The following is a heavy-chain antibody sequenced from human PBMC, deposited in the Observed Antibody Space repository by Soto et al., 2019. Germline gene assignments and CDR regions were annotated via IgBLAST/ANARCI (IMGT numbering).Heavy chain of an antibody. Sequence: QVQLVQSGAEVKKPGSSVKVSCKASGGTFSSSAISWVRQAPGQGLEWMGGIIPIFGTANYAQKFQGRVTITADESTSTAYMELSSLRSEDTAVYYCAGERAVYGDYEEDYYYYYGMDVWGQGTTVTVSS. V-gene: IGHV1-69*01. CDR3: AGERAVYGDYEEDYYYYYGMDV. J-gene: IGHJ6*02. CDR1: GGTFSSSA. CDR2: IIPIFGTA. D-gene: IGHD4-17*01.